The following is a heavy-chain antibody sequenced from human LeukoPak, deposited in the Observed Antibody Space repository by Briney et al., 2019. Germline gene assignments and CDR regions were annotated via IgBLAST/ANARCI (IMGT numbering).Heavy chain of an antibody. CDR1: GFTVSSND. CDR3: LGKGVGTPPH. CDR2: IYAGGSASA. V-gene: IGHV3-53*04. Sequence: GGSLRLSCAASGFTVSSNDMSWVRQAPGKGLEWVSLIYAGGSASAYYADSVKGRFTASRHDSKNTLDLQMNSLKPDDTAVKFCLGKGVGTPPHWGQEPWSPSPQ. J-gene: IGHJ4*01. D-gene: IGHD1-26*01.